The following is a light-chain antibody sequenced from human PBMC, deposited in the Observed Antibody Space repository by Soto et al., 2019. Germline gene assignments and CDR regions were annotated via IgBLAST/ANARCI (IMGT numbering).Light chain of an antibody. CDR1: QSISSW. V-gene: IGKV1-5*01. J-gene: IGKJ1*01. CDR3: QQYNSYWT. CDR2: DAS. Sequence: IKMTQSPSTVSASEGDRVTITCRASQSISSWLAWYQQKPGKAPKLLIYDASSLESGVPSRFSGSGSGTEFTLTISSLQPDDFATYYCQQYNSYWTFGQGTKVDI.